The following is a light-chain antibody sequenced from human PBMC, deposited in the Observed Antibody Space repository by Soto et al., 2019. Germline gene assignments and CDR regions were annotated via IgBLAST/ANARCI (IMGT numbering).Light chain of an antibody. CDR1: SSKIGSNT. V-gene: IGLV1-44*01. Sequence: QSVLTQPPSASGTPGQRVTISCSGSSSKIGSNTVNWYQQLPGTAPKLLIYSNNQRPSGVPDRFSGSKSGTSASLAISGLQSEDEADYYCAAWDDSLNALCVFGTGTKLTVL. J-gene: IGLJ1*01. CDR2: SNN. CDR3: AAWDDSLNALCV.